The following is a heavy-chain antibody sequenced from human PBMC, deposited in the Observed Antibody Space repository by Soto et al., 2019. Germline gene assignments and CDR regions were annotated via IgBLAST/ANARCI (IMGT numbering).Heavy chain of an antibody. CDR2: FDPEDGET. CDR1: GYTLTELS. V-gene: IGHV1-24*01. CDR3: ATAPYSSSSLGFDY. D-gene: IGHD6-6*01. J-gene: IGHJ4*02. Sequence: ASVKVSCKVSGYTLTELSMHWVRQAPGKGLEWMGGFDPEDGETIYAQKFQGRVTMTEDTSTDTAYMELSSLRSEDTAVYYCATAPYSSSSLGFDYWGQGTLVTVSS.